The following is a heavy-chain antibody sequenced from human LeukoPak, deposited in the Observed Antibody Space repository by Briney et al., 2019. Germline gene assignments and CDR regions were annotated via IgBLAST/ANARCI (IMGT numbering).Heavy chain of an antibody. CDR1: GFTFSSYA. CDR3: AKESDLYCTNGVCYNDY. J-gene: IGHJ4*02. D-gene: IGHD2-8*01. CDR2: ISGSGGST. V-gene: IGHV3-23*01. Sequence: PGGSLRLSCAASGFTFSSYAMSWVRQAPGKGLEWVSAISGSGGSTYYADSVKGRFTISSDNSKNTLYLQMNSLRAEDTAVYYCAKESDLYCTNGVCYNDYWGQGTLVTVSS.